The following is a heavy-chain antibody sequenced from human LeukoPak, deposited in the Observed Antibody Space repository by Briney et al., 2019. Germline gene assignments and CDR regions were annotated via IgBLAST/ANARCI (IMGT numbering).Heavy chain of an antibody. CDR1: GFTFNNYA. V-gene: IGHV3-23*01. J-gene: IGHJ4*02. Sequence: GGSLRLSCAASGFTFNNYAMSWVRQAPGKGLECVSAISGRGGSTYYAHPLKGRFTISRDNYKNTLYLQMNSLRAEDTALYYCAKDGIGGIYYDSSGYFDNWGQGTLVTVSS. D-gene: IGHD3-22*01. CDR2: ISGRGGST. CDR3: AKDGIGGIYYDSSGYFDN.